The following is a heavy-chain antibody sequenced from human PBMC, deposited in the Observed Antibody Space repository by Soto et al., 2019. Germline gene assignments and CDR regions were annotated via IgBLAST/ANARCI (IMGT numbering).Heavy chain of an antibody. CDR1: GGTFSNYA. V-gene: IGHV1-69*15. D-gene: IGHD5-12*01. J-gene: IGHJ5*02. Sequence: QVHLVQSGAEVKKPGSSVNVSCKASGGTFSNYAITWVRQAPGQGLEWVGRIIPIFGTTNVAQKFQGRVTITAXXXTXXAYMELNGLRSDDTAVYYCAKDGGADGYFGNWLDPWGQGTLVTVSS. CDR3: AKDGGADGYFGNWLDP. CDR2: IIPIFGTT.